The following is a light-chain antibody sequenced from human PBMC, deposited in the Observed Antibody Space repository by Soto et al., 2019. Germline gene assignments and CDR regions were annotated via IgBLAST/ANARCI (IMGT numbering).Light chain of an antibody. CDR2: DVN. CDR3: CSYAGGYTFEV. Sequence: QSALTQPRSVSGSPGQSVAISCTGTSSDVGGYTYVSWYQQHPGKAPKLMIYDVNKRPSGVPDRFSGSKSGNTASLTTSGRQAEDEADYYCCSYAGGYTFEVFGTGTKLTVL. CDR1: SSDVGGYTY. J-gene: IGLJ1*01. V-gene: IGLV2-11*01.